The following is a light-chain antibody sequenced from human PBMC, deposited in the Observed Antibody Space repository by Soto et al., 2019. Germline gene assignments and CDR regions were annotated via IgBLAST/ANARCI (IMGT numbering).Light chain of an antibody. CDR1: QSVSSSY. CDR2: GAS. CDR3: QQYGSPPT. Sequence: TQSAGALSLTPRERATLSCRASQSVSSSYLDWYRQKPGKAPSLLIYGASSRATGIPDRFSGSGSGTEFTLTIGRLEPEDFAVYYCQQYGSPPTFGQGTRLEIK. V-gene: IGKV3-20*01. J-gene: IGKJ5*01.